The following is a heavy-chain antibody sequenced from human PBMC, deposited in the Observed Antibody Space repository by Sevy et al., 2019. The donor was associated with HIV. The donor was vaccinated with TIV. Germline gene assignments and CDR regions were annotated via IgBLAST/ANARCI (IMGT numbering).Heavy chain of an antibody. CDR3: ATAPGYYDSSPFDY. D-gene: IGHD3-9*01. V-gene: IGHV3-15*01. CDR2: IKSKIDGETT. CDR1: GFTFSNAW. J-gene: IGHJ4*02. Sequence: GGSLRLSCAVSGFTFSNAWMNWVRQAPGTGLQWVGLIKSKIDGETTDYAAPVKGRFTISIDDSKNTVYLQMNSLKTEDTALYYCATAPGYYDSSPFDYWGPGTLVTVSS.